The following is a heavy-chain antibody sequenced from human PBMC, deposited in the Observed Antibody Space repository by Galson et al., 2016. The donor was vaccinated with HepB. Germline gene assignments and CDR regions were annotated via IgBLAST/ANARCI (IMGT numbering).Heavy chain of an antibody. V-gene: IGHV3-13*01. J-gene: IGHJ6*02. CDR1: GFTFSRYD. D-gene: IGHD1-14*01. CDR3: ASDGGGTGGYYYYALDV. CDR2: IGTAGDT. Sequence: SLRLSCAASGFTFSRYDMHWVRHVTGKGLEWVSAIGTAGDTYYPGSVKGRCTISRENAKKSLYLQMNSLRDEDTAVYYCASDGGGTGGYYYYALDVWGQGTTVTVSS.